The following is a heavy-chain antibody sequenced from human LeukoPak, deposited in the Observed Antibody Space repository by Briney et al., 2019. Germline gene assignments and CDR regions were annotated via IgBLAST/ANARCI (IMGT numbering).Heavy chain of an antibody. V-gene: IGHV1-18*01. CDR2: ISAYNGNT. Sequence: ASVKVSCKASGYTFTSYGISRVRQAPGQGLEWMGWISAYNGNTNYAQKLQGRVTMTTDTSTSTAYMELRSLRSDDTAVYYCARIWWLRYYFDYWGQGTLVTVSS. CDR3: ARIWWLRYYFDY. J-gene: IGHJ4*02. D-gene: IGHD5-12*01. CDR1: GYTFTSYG.